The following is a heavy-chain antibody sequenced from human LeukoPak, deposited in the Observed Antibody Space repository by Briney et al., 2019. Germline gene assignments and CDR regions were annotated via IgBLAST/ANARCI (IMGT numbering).Heavy chain of an antibody. CDR2: IKEDGSQK. Sequence: GGSVRLSCAASGFSLSSQWMRWLRQAPGKGREGVANIKEDGSQKSYVDSVKVRFTISGDNAKNSLYLQMNSLRAEDTAVYYCARAFSWGQGTLVTVSS. J-gene: IGHJ5*02. CDR3: ARAFS. CDR1: GFSLSSQW. V-gene: IGHV3-7*01. D-gene: IGHD3-16*01.